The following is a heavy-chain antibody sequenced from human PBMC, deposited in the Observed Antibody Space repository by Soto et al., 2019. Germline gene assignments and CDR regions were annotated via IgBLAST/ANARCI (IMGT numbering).Heavy chain of an antibody. CDR2: IRNKANSYTT. V-gene: IGHV3-72*01. CDR3: ARAHSISWYGGYFDY. J-gene: IGHJ4*02. Sequence: EVQVVESGGGLVQPGGSLRLSCAVSGFTFSDHYMDWVRQAPGKGLEWVGRIRNKANSYTTEYAASVKGRITISRDDSKNSLDLQLNSLKTEDTAVYYCARAHSISWYGGYFDYWGQGTLVTVSS. D-gene: IGHD6-13*01. CDR1: GFTFSDHY.